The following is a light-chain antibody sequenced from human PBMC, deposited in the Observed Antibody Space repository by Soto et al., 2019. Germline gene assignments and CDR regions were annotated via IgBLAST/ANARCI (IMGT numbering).Light chain of an antibody. CDR3: QQYGPSPMYT. J-gene: IGKJ2*01. CDR1: QTFSSSY. CDR2: GAS. V-gene: IGKV3-20*01. Sequence: EIVLTQSPGTLSLSPGERATLSCRASQTFSSSYLAWYQQKPGQAPRLLIYGASTRATGIPGRFSGSASGTDFTLTISRLEPEDFAVYYCQQYGPSPMYTFGQGTNLEIK.